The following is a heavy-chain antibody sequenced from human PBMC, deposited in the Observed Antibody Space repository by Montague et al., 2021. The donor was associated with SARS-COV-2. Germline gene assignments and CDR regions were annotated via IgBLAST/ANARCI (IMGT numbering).Heavy chain of an antibody. V-gene: IGHV4-39*01. CDR1: GGSISSSSYY. CDR3: ARQGPLFSWFDP. Sequence: SETLSLTCTVSGGSISSSSYYWGWIRQPPGKGLEWIGSIYYSGSTYYNPSLKSRVTISVDTSKNQFSLKLSSVTAADTAVCYCARQGPLFSWFDPWGQGTLVTVSS. CDR2: IYYSGST. D-gene: IGHD3-10*02. J-gene: IGHJ5*02.